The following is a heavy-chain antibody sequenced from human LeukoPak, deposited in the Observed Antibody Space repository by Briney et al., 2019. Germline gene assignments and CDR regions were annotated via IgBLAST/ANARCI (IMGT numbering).Heavy chain of an antibody. D-gene: IGHD6-6*01. CDR3: TRLLPSSHHFFDS. CDR2: IYGGGDT. V-gene: IGHV3-53*01. J-gene: IGHJ4*02. Sequence: GGSLRLSCAVSGFTVSNDYMSWVRQAPGKGLERVSVIYGGGDTYYADSVRGRFTISRDNFENTLFLQMDSLRAEDTAVYYCTRLLPSSHHFFDSWGQGTLVTVSS. CDR1: GFTVSNDY.